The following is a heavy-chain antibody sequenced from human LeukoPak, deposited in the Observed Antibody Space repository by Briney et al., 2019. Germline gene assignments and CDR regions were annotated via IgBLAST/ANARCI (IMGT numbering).Heavy chain of an antibody. V-gene: IGHV4-34*01. CDR2: INHSGST. CDR3: ASLSSGGSWAIDY. D-gene: IGHD2-15*01. Sequence: PSETLSLTCAVYGGSFSGYYWSWIRQSPGKGLDWIGEINHSGSTNYNPSLKSRVTISVDTSKNQFSLKLSSVTAADTAVYYCASLSSGGSWAIDYWGQGTLVTVSS. J-gene: IGHJ4*02. CDR1: GGSFSGYY.